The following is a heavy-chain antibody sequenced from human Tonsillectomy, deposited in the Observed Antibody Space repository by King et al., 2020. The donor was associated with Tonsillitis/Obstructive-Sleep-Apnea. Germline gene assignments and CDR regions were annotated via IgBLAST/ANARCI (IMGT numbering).Heavy chain of an antibody. Sequence: VQLVESGGGLVQPGGSLRLSCGAYGFTFSSNAMSWVRQDPGKGLEWVSGLSARGDRTYYADSVKGRFTISRDKSKNTLYLQMNRLRAEDTAVYYCAKGPSWIPVAFDMWGQGTMVTVSS. D-gene: IGHD2-2*03. CDR1: GFTFSSNA. V-gene: IGHV3-23*04. CDR3: AKGPSWIPVAFDM. J-gene: IGHJ3*02. CDR2: LSARGDRT.